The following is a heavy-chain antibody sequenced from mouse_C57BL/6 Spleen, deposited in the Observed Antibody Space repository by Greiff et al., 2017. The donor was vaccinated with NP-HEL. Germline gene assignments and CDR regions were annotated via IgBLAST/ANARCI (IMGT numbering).Heavy chain of an antibody. D-gene: IGHD1-1*01. CDR3: ASLTTVVATDWYFDV. CDR1: GYTFTSYW. J-gene: IGHJ1*03. Sequence: QVQLQQPGAELVMPGASVKLSCKASGYTFTSYWMHWVKQRPGQGLEWIGEIDPSDSYTNYNQKFKGKSTLTVDKSSSTAYMQLSSLTSEDSAVYYCASLTTVVATDWYFDVWGTGTTVTVSS. V-gene: IGHV1-69*01. CDR2: IDPSDSYT.